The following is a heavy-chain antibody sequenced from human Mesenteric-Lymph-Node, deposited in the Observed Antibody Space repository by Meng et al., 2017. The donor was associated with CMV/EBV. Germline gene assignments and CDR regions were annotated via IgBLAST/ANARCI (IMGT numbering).Heavy chain of an antibody. Sequence: GGSLRLSCAASGLTFSTYWMHWVRQAPGKGLVWVSRINSDGSTTSYADSVKGRFTISRDNAKSTLYLQMNSLRAEDTAVYYCAREAQVLRFLEWFGWFDPWGQGTLVTVSS. CDR1: GLTFSTYW. CDR3: AREAQVLRFLEWFGWFDP. D-gene: IGHD3-3*01. J-gene: IGHJ5*02. CDR2: INSDGSTT. V-gene: IGHV3-74*01.